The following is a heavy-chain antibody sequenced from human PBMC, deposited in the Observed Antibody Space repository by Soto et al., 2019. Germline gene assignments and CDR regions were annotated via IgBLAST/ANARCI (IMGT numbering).Heavy chain of an antibody. CDR3: ATEGRGLGY. CDR2: IDSYSNFI. V-gene: IGHV3-21*01. CDR1: GFTFSRYS. Sequence: PGGSLRLSXAASGFTFSRYSMNWVRQAPGKGLEWVSSIDSYSNFIYYADSVKGRFIISRDNARNSLFLQMSSLRAEETAVYYCATEGRGLGYWGQGTLVTV. J-gene: IGHJ4*02. D-gene: IGHD1-26*01.